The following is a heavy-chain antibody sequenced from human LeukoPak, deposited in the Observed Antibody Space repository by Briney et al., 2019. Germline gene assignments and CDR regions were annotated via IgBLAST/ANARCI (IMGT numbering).Heavy chain of an antibody. V-gene: IGHV3-48*04. J-gene: IGHJ3*02. Sequence: PGGSLRLSCSASGFTFSSYSMNWVRQAPGQGLEWVSYISSSGSTIYYADSVKGRFTISRDNAKNSLYLQMNSLRAEDTAVYYCARAGPRAFDIWGHGTMVTVSS. CDR1: GFTFSSYS. CDR3: ARAGPRAFDI. CDR2: ISSSGSTI.